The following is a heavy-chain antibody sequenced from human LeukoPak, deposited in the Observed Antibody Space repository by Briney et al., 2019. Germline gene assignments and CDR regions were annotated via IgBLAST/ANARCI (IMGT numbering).Heavy chain of an antibody. Sequence: GGSLRLSCAASGFTFSGYWMHWVRQAPGKGLVWVSRIHSDGSATSYADSVKGRFTISRDNAKNTVYLQMNSLRAEDTAVYYCARGGSGSFVFDYWGQGTLVTVSS. CDR3: ARGGSGSFVFDY. J-gene: IGHJ4*02. V-gene: IGHV3-74*01. CDR1: GFTFSGYW. CDR2: IHSDGSAT. D-gene: IGHD3-10*01.